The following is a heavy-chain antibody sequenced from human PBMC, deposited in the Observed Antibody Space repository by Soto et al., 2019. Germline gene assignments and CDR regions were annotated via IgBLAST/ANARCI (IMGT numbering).Heavy chain of an antibody. J-gene: IGHJ6*02. V-gene: IGHV1-18*01. CDR1: GYTFSSYG. Sequence: QAQLVQSGAEVKKPGASVKVSCKASGYTFSSYGISWVRQAPGQGLEWLGWISPYNDDTNYAQKLQGRVTMTTDTSTRTAYMDRRSLRSDVTAVYYCARGGYYDSSGSRNYHYYGMDVWGQGTTVTVSS. CDR3: ARGGYYDSSGSRNYHYYGMDV. D-gene: IGHD3-22*01. CDR2: ISPYNDDT.